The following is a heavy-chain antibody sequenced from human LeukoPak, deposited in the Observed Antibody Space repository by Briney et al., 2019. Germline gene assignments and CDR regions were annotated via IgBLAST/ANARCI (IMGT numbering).Heavy chain of an antibody. CDR1: GGSISNYF. CDR2: LYTSGST. V-gene: IGHV4-4*07. J-gene: IGHJ3*02. Sequence: SETLSLTCTVSGGSISNYFLSWVRQPAGKALEWLGRLYTSGSTNYNPSHKSRVTMSLDTSMTQFSLKLNSVTAADTAVYYCAGGGSPHIWGQGTMATVSS. CDR3: AGGGSPHI. D-gene: IGHD1-26*01.